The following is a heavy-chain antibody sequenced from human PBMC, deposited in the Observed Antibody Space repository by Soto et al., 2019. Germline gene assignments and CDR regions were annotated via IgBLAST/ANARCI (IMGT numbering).Heavy chain of an antibody. D-gene: IGHD4-17*01. V-gene: IGHV3-23*01. CDR2: VLQTGSRT. CDR1: GFTFSTYS. J-gene: IGHJ4*02. Sequence: GGSLRLSCAASGFTFSTYSMTWVRQPPGKGLEWVSAVLQTGSRTFYADSVKGRFTISRDNSKNTLYLQMNNLRAEDTAVYYCAKDFTPDGYWDFHYWGPGALATVYS. CDR3: AKDFTPDGYWDFHY.